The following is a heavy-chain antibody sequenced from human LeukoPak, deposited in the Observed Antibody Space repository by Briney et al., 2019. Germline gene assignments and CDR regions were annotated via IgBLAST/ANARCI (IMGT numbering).Heavy chain of an antibody. V-gene: IGHV3-23*01. CDR1: GFTFSSYW. CDR3: AKDEWYYYDSSGPAGDY. Sequence: PGGSLRLSCAASGFTFSSYWMSWVRQAPGKGLEWVSAISGSGGSTYYADSVKGRFTISRDNSKNTLYLQMNSLRAEDTAVYYYAKDEWYYYDSSGPAGDYWGQGTLVTVSS. J-gene: IGHJ4*02. CDR2: ISGSGGST. D-gene: IGHD3-22*01.